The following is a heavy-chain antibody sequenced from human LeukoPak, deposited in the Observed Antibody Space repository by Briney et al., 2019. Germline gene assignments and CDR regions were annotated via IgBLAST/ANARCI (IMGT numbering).Heavy chain of an antibody. J-gene: IGHJ4*02. CDR2: LYYSGNT. CDR3: ARVAVGNYFPFDY. CDR1: GGSISSSSYY. V-gene: IGHV4-39*02. Sequence: SETLSLTCSVSGGSISSSSYYWGWIRQPPGKGLEWIGTLYYSGNTFYNPSLKSRLTMSVDTSKNQFSLKLSSVSAADTALYYCARVAVGNYFPFDYWGQGTLVTVSS. D-gene: IGHD3-10*01.